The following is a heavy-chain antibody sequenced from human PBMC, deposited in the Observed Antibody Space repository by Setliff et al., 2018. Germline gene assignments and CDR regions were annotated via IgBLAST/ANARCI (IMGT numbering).Heavy chain of an antibody. Sequence: PTQTLTLTCTFSGFSLSTSGMYVSWIRQPPGKALEWLGSIDWYDDKLYSTSLKTRLTISKDTYKNQVVLTMTDMDPMDTATYYCARIRKGYTGYEGFDYWGQGTLVTVSS. V-gene: IGHV2-70*16. CDR1: GFSLSTSGMY. D-gene: IGHD5-12*01. CDR3: ARIRKGYTGYEGFDY. J-gene: IGHJ4*02. CDR2: IDWYDDK.